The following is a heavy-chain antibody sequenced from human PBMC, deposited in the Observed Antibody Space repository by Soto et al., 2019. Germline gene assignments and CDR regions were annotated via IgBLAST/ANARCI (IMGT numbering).Heavy chain of an antibody. CDR3: ARDRTYEY. J-gene: IGHJ4*02. CDR1: GFSVSSNY. CDR2: IYSGGST. V-gene: IGHV3-53*01. Sequence: GGSLRLSCAASGFSVSSNYMSWVRQAPGKGLRWVSCIYSGGSTYYADSVKGRFTISRDNSKNTLYLKMNSLRAEDTAVYYCARDRTYEYWGQGTLVTVSS.